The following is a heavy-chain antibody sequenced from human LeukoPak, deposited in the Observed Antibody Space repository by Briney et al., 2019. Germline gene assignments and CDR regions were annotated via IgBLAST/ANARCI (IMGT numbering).Heavy chain of an antibody. CDR2: IYTSGST. V-gene: IGHV4-4*07. CDR3: ARDSMIAAFDI. CDR1: GYSISSSYY. Sequence: SETLSLTCTVSGYSISSSYYWSWIRQPAGKGLEWIGRIYTSGSTNYNPSLKSRVTMSVDTSKNQFSLKLSSVTAADTAVYYCARDSMIAAFDIWGQGTMVTVSS. D-gene: IGHD3-22*01. J-gene: IGHJ3*02.